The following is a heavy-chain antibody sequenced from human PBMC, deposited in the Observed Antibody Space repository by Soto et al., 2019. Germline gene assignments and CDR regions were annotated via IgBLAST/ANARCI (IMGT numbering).Heavy chain of an antibody. CDR3: ARGIAAAGRYFDY. D-gene: IGHD6-13*01. Sequence: ASVKVSCKASGGTFSSYAISWVRQAPGQGLEWMGGIIPIFGTANYAQKFQGRVTITADESTSTAYMELSSLRSEDTAVYYCARGIAAAGRYFDYWGQGTLVTVSS. CDR1: GGTFSSYA. CDR2: IIPIFGTA. V-gene: IGHV1-69*13. J-gene: IGHJ4*02.